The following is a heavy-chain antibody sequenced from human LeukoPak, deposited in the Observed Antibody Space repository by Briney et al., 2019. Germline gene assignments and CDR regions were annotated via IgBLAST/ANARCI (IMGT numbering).Heavy chain of an antibody. CDR2: IYYSGST. V-gene: IGHV4-31*03. D-gene: IGHD3-10*01. J-gene: IGHJ4*02. CDR3: ARVLNMVRGVWGGFFDY. CDR1: GGSISSGGYY. Sequence: SETLSLTCTVSGGSISSGGYYWRWIRQHPGKGLEWIGYIYYSGSTYYNPSLKSRVTISVDTSKNQFSLKLSSVTAADTAVYYCARVLNMVRGVWGGFFDYWGQGTLVTVSS.